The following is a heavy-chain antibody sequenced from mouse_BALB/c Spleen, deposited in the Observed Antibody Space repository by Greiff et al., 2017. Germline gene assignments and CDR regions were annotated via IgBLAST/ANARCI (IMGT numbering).Heavy chain of an antibody. V-gene: IGHV5-12-1*01. Sequence: DVKLVESGGGLVKPGGSLKLSCAASGFAFSSYDMSWVRQTPEKRLEWVAYISSGGGSTYYPDTVKGRFTISRDNAKNTLYLQMSSLKSEDTAMYYCARHNYGRNYAMDYWGQGTSVTVSS. CDR1: GFAFSSYD. CDR2: ISSGGGST. D-gene: IGHD1-1*01. J-gene: IGHJ4*01. CDR3: ARHNYGRNYAMDY.